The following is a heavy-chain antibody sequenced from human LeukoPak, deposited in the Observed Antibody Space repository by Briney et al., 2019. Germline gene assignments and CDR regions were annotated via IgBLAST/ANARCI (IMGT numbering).Heavy chain of an antibody. J-gene: IGHJ4*02. CDR1: GFTFSSYW. D-gene: IGHD1-26*01. CDR2: INSDGSST. V-gene: IGHV3-74*01. Sequence: GGSLRLSCAASGFTFSSYWMHWVRQAPGKGLVWVSRINSDGSSTSYADSVKGRFTISRDNAKNTLYLQMNSPRAEDTAVYYCAGEWSGSYYSRSFDYWGQGTLVTVSS. CDR3: AGEWSGSYYSRSFDY.